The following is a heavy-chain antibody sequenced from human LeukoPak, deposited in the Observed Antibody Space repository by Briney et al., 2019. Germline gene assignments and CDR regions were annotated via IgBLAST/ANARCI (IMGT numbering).Heavy chain of an antibody. D-gene: IGHD3-22*01. CDR1: GVSISSYY. CDR2: IYYSGST. V-gene: IGHV4-59*01. Sequence: SETLSLTCTVSGVSISSYYWSWIRQPPGKGLEWIGYIYYSGSTNYNPSLKSRVTISVDTSKNQFSLKLSSVTAADTAVYYCARVDSSGYEYYFDYWGQGTLVTVSS. CDR3: ARVDSSGYEYYFDY. J-gene: IGHJ4*02.